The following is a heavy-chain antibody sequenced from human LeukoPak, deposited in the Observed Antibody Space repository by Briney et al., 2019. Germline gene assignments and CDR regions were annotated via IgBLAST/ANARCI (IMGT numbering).Heavy chain of an antibody. CDR1: GDSVSSNSAA. V-gene: IGHV6-1*01. Sequence: SQTLSLTCAISGDSVSSNSAARTWIRQSPSRGLEWLGRTYYRSKWYNDYAVSVKSRITINPDTSKNQFSLQLNSVTPEDTAVYYCARRGYSYGYYYYGMDVWGQGTTVTVSS. J-gene: IGHJ6*02. CDR2: TYYRSKWYN. D-gene: IGHD5-18*01. CDR3: ARRGYSYGYYYYGMDV.